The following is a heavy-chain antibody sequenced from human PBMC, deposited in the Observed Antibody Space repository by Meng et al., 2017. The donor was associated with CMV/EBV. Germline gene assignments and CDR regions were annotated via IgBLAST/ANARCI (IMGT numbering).Heavy chain of an antibody. CDR3: ARHATYCSSTSCYWSELLDWFDP. CDR1: YY. J-gene: IGHJ5*02. Sequence: YYWGWIRQPQGKGLEWIGSIYYSGSTYYNPSLKSRVTISVDTSKNQFSLKLSSVTAADTAVYYCARHATYCSSTSCYWSELLDWFDPWGQGTLVTVSS. CDR2: IYYSGST. D-gene: IGHD2-2*01. V-gene: IGHV4-39*01.